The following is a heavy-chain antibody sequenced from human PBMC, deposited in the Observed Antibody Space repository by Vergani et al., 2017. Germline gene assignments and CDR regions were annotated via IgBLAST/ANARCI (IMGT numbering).Heavy chain of an antibody. CDR3: ARYDYGILTGYRY. Sequence: QVQVVQSGAEVKKSGASVKVSCKTSGYTFSNYYMHWVRQAPGQGLEWMGIINPSGGHTNYAQKFQGRVTMTRDTSTSTVYMELSSLRSEDTAIYYCARYDYGILTGYRYWGQGTLGTVSA. CDR1: GYTFSNYY. D-gene: IGHD3-9*01. J-gene: IGHJ4*02. V-gene: IGHV1-46*03. CDR2: INPSGGHT.